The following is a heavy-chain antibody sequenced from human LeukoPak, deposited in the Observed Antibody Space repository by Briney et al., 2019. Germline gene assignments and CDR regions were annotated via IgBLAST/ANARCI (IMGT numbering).Heavy chain of an antibody. CDR1: GSRFTSYW. D-gene: IGHD3-3*01. V-gene: IGHV5-51*01. CDR3: ARHDGVYYYYGMDV. CDR2: IYPGDSDT. J-gene: IGHJ6*02. Sequence: GESLDISCQGSGSRFTSYWLGWVRPLPGKGLEWMGIIYPGDSDTRYSPSFQGQVTISADKSISTAYLQWSSLKASDTAMYYCARHDGVYYYYGMDVWGQGTTVTVSS.